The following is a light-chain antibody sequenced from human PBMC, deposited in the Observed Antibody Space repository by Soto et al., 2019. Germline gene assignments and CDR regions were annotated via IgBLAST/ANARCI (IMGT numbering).Light chain of an antibody. CDR1: SSNIGAGYD. V-gene: IGLV1-40*01. J-gene: IGLJ1*01. CDR3: QSYDTSLSAPYV. CDR2: GNS. Sequence: QSVLTQPTSVSGAPGQRVTISCTGSSSNIGAGYDVHWYQQLPGTAPKLLIYGNSDRPSGVPDRFSASKSGTSASLAITGLQAEDEADYYCQSYDTSLSAPYVFGTGTKVTVL.